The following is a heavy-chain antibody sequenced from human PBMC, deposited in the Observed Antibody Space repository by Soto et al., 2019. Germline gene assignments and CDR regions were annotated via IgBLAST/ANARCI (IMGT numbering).Heavy chain of an antibody. D-gene: IGHD1-1*01. CDR2: IKSKTDGGTT. CDR3: TTDRQLEGTYYYGMDV. J-gene: IGHJ6*02. Sequence: GGSLRLSCAASGFTFSNAWMNWVRQAPGKGLEWVGRIKSKTDGGTTDYAAPVKGRFTISRDDSKNTLYLQMNSLKTEDTAVYYCTTDRQLEGTYYYGMDVWGQGTTVTVSS. CDR1: GFTFSNAW. V-gene: IGHV3-15*07.